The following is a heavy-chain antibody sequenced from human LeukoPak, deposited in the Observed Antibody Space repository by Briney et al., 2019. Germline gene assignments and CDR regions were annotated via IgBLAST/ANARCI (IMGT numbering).Heavy chain of an antibody. D-gene: IGHD6-13*01. V-gene: IGHV3-30*18. CDR1: GFTFSSYG. Sequence: GRSLRLSCAASGFTFSSYGMHWVRQAPGKGLEWVAVISYDGGNKYYADSVKGRFTISRDNSKNTLYLQMNSLRAEDTAVYYCAKGAVSSWYGSTFDYWGQGTLVTVSS. CDR2: ISYDGGNK. J-gene: IGHJ4*02. CDR3: AKGAVSSWYGSTFDY.